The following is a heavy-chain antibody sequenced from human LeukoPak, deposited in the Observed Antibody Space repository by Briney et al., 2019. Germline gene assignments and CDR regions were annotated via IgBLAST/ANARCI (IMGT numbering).Heavy chain of an antibody. Sequence: PSETLSLTCTVSGGSISSSSYYWGWIRQPPGKGLEWIGSIYYSGSTYYNPSLKSRVTISVDTSKNQFSLKLSSVTAADTAVYYCARGAYSYRIDYWGQGTLVTVSS. CDR1: GGSISSSSYY. CDR3: ARGAYSYRIDY. CDR2: IYYSGST. D-gene: IGHD5-18*01. J-gene: IGHJ4*02. V-gene: IGHV4-39*07.